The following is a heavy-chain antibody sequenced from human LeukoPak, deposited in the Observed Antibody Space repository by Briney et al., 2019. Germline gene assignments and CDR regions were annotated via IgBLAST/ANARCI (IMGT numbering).Heavy chain of an antibody. D-gene: IGHD3-10*01. V-gene: IGHV3-53*01. CDR3: ARDYYGSGGATDY. Sequence: GGSLRLSCAASGFTVSSNYMSWVRQAPGKGLEWVSVIYSGGSTYYADSVKGRFTISRDNSKNTLYLQMNSLRAEDTAVYYCARDYYGSGGATDYWGQGTLVTVSS. CDR1: GFTVSSNY. CDR2: IYSGGST. J-gene: IGHJ4*02.